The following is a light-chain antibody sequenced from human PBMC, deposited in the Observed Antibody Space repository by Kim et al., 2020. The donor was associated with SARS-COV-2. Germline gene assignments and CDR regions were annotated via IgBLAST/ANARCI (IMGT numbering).Light chain of an antibody. Sequence: GQRVTMCCSGRSAKIDSNKVNCYQQLPGTAPKLLIYSNDQRPSGVPDRISGSKSGTSASLAISGLQSEDEADYYCAAWDGSLNGVVFGGGTQLTVL. CDR3: AAWDGSLNGVV. J-gene: IGLJ2*01. CDR1: SAKIDSNK. V-gene: IGLV1-44*01. CDR2: SND.